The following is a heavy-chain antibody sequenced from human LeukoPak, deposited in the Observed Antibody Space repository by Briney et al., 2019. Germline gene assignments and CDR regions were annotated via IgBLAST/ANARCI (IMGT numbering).Heavy chain of an antibody. CDR3: VKDTSIAARPAPFDY. CDR2: ISGSGGST. Sequence: PGGSLRLSCAASGFTFSSYAMSWVRQAPGKGLEWVSAISGSGGSTYYADSVKGRFTISRDNSKNTLYLQMNSLRAEDTAVYYCVKDTSIAARPAPFDYWGQGTLVTVSS. J-gene: IGHJ4*02. D-gene: IGHD6-6*01. CDR1: GFTFSSYA. V-gene: IGHV3-23*01.